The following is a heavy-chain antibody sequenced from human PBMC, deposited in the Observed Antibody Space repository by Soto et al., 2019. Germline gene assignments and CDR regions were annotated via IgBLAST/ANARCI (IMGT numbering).Heavy chain of an antibody. CDR2: ISTSGSTI. D-gene: IGHD1-26*01. J-gene: IGHJ4*02. V-gene: IGHV3-48*03. CDR3: AYGGSCDY. CDR1: GFSFTTYE. Sequence: EVQLVESGGGLVQPGGSLRLSCAASGFSFTTYEMNWVRQAPGKGLEWVSYISTSGSTIYYADSVKGRFTISRDNGKNSLYLQMTSLRDEDTAVYYCAYGGSCDYWGQGTQVTVS.